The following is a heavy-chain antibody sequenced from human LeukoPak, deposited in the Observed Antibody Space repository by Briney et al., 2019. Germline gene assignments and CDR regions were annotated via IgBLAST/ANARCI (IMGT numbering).Heavy chain of an antibody. D-gene: IGHD5-24*01. V-gene: IGHV3-33*01. CDR3: ARDLGDGYNPPDFDY. Sequence: PGGSLRLSCAASGFTFSSYGMHWVRQAPGKGLEWVAVIWYDGSNKYYADSVKGRFTISRDNSKNTLYLQMNSLRAEDTAVYYCARDLGDGYNPPDFDYWGQGTLVTVSS. J-gene: IGHJ4*02. CDR2: IWYDGSNK. CDR1: GFTFSSYG.